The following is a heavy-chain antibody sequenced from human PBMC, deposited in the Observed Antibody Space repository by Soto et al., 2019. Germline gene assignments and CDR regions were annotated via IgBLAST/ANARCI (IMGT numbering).Heavy chain of an antibody. CDR1: GFSFSSQA. J-gene: IGHJ3*02. CDR2: ISNDGNRQ. V-gene: IGHV3-30-3*01. Sequence: QEQLMESGGGVVQPGRSLRLSCVASGFSFSSQAMHWVRQAPGKGLEWVAAISNDGNRQLYADSVKDRFTMSTDNSRNTLDLQMNNLRAEDTGVYFCARDIYSYGSVGTPDIWGQGTMFTVSS. CDR3: ARDIYSYGSVGTPDI. D-gene: IGHD5-18*01.